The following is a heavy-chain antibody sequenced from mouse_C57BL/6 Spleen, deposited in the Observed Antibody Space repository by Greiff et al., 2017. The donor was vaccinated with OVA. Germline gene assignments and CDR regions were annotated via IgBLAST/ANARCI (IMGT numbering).Heavy chain of an antibody. V-gene: IGHV1-22*01. CDR2: INPNNGGT. CDR1: GYTFTDYN. CDR3: APAPIYDGYPFAY. J-gene: IGHJ3*01. D-gene: IGHD2-3*01. Sequence: VQLQQSGPELVKPGASVKMSCKASGYTFTDYNMHWVKQSHGKSLEWIGYINPNNGGTSYNQQFKGKATLTVNKSSSTAYMELRSLTSEDSAVYYCAPAPIYDGYPFAYWGQGTLVTVSA.